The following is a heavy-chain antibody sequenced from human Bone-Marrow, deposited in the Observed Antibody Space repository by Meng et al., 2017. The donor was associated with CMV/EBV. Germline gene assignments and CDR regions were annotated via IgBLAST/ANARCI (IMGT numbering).Heavy chain of an antibody. J-gene: IGHJ4*02. D-gene: IGHD3-3*01. CDR1: GFTFSSYW. CDR3: AREGTIFGAEPYYFDY. Sequence: RGSLRLSCAASGFTFSSYWMSWVRQAPGKGLEWVANIKQDGSEKYYVDSVKGRFTISRDNAKNSLYLQMNSLRAEDTAVYYCAREGTIFGAEPYYFDYWGQGTLVTVSS. V-gene: IGHV3-7*01. CDR2: IKQDGSEK.